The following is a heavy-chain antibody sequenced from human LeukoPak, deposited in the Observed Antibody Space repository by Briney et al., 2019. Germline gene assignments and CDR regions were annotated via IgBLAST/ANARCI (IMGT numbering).Heavy chain of an antibody. D-gene: IGHD6-13*01. J-gene: IGHJ5*02. CDR1: GFTFSSYA. V-gene: IGHV3-30-3*01. Sequence: GRSLRLSCAASGFTFSSYAMHWVRQAPGKGLEWVAVISYDGSNKYYADSVMGRFTISRDNSKNTLYLQMNSLRAEDTAVYYCAKDYLLQQLILEGWFDPWGQGTLVTVSS. CDR2: ISYDGSNK. CDR3: AKDYLLQQLILEGWFDP.